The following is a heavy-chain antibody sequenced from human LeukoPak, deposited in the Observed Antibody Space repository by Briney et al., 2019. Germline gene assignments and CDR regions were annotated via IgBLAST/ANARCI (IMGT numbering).Heavy chain of an antibody. J-gene: IGHJ2*01. CDR1: GGSISSSNW. CDR3: ARSDYGPRYWYFDL. V-gene: IGHV4-4*02. Sequence: SETLSLTCAVSGGSISSSNWWSWVRQPPGKGLEWIGEIYHSGSTNYNPSLKSRVTISVDKSKNQFSLKLSSVTAADTAVYYCARSDYGPRYWYFDLWGRGTLVTVSS. CDR2: IYHSGST. D-gene: IGHD4/OR15-4a*01.